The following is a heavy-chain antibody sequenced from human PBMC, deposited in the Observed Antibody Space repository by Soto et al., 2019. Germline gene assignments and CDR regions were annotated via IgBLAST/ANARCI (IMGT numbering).Heavy chain of an antibody. J-gene: IGHJ5*02. D-gene: IGHD3-10*01. CDR3: ARGSSVGWFGELTDRQNWFDP. CDR2: ISYDGSNK. CDR1: GFTFSSYA. V-gene: IGHV3-30-3*01. Sequence: PGGALRLSCAAPGFTFSSYALPRVRQAPGKGLGGVAVISYDGSNKYYADSVKGRFTISRDNSKNTLYLQMNSLRAEDTAVYYCARGSSVGWFGELTDRQNWFDPWGQGTLVTVSS.